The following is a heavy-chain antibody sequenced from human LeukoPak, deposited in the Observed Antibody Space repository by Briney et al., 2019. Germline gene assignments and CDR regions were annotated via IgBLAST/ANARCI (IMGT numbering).Heavy chain of an antibody. CDR3: ARDPGFDGTYSYFFDF. V-gene: IGHV4-31*03. D-gene: IGHD1-26*01. J-gene: IGHJ4*02. Sequence: SQTLSLTCTVSGVPISSGGHYWNWIRQHPGEGLEWIGYIYSGGSTYHNPSLNSRVTISRDTSSNQFSLNLRSVTAADAAVYYCARDPGFDGTYSYFFDFWGQGALVTVSS. CDR2: IYSGGST. CDR1: GVPISSGGHY.